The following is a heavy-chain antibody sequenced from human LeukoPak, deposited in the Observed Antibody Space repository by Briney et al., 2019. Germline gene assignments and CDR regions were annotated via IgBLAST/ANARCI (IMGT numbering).Heavy chain of an antibody. CDR2: IYTSGST. CDR1: GGSISSGSYY. V-gene: IGHV4-61*02. Sequence: PSETLSLTCTVSGGSISSGSYYWSWIRQPAGKGLEWIGRIYTSGSTNYNPSLKSRVTISVDTSKNQFSLKLSSVTAADTAVYYCARSTRGGANDYWGQGTLVTVSS. CDR3: ARSTRGGANDY. J-gene: IGHJ4*02. D-gene: IGHD3-16*01.